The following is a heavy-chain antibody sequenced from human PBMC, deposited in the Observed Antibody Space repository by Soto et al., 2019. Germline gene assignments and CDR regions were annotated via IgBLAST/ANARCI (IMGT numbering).Heavy chain of an antibody. Sequence: SVTLSLTGTFSGFSISSYYLSWIRQPAGKGLEWIGRIYTSGSTNYNPSLKSRVTMSVDTSKNQFSLKLSSVTAADTAVYYCARKYSSRGWFDPWGQGTLVTVSS. J-gene: IGHJ5*02. D-gene: IGHD6-6*01. V-gene: IGHV4-4*07. CDR1: GFSISSYY. CDR3: ARKYSSRGWFDP. CDR2: IYTSGST.